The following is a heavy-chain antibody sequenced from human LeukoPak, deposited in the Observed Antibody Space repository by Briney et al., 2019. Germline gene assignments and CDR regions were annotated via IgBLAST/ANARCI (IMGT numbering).Heavy chain of an antibody. D-gene: IGHD3-22*01. CDR3: ARVLDYDSSGYVAFDI. CDR2: IYRSGST. CDR1: GGSISGYY. J-gene: IGHJ3*02. V-gene: IGHV4-30-2*01. Sequence: SETLSLTCTVSGGSISGYYWSWIRQPPGKGLEWIGYIYRSGSTYYNPSLKSRVTISVDRSKNQFSLKLSSVTAADTAVYYCARVLDYDSSGYVAFDIWGQGTMVTVSS.